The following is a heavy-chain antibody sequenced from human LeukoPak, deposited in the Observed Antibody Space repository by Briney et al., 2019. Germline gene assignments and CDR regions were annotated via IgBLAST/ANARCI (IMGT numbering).Heavy chain of an antibody. CDR3: AKGRDGSGSYYNSLDY. D-gene: IGHD3-10*01. Sequence: GGSLRLSCAASGFTFSSYSMNWVRQAPGKGLEWVSGISASGDSTYNADSVKGRFTISRGTSKKTLYLKMNSLRVEDTALYYCAKGRDGSGSYYNSLDYWGQGTLVTVSS. V-gene: IGHV3-23*01. J-gene: IGHJ4*02. CDR1: GFTFSSYS. CDR2: ISASGDST.